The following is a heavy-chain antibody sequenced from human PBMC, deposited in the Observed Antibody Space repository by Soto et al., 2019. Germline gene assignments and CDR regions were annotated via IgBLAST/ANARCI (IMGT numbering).Heavy chain of an antibody. J-gene: IGHJ6*02. D-gene: IGHD2-8*02. CDR2: IIPILTTP. V-gene: IGHV1-69*01. Sequence: SLILSCKSAGRSVRLDLGSWGRQAHGQGPEWIGGIIPILTTPNYAQKFQGRVTIVADESTTTVYMELSSLKFEDTAVYYCATSVGIAPTGEDGMDVWGQGTSGTVSS. CDR1: GRSVRLDL. CDR3: ATSVGIAPTGEDGMDV.